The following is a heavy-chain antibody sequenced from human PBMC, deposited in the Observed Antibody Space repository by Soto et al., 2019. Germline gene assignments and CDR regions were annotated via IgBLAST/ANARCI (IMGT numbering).Heavy chain of an antibody. CDR3: AKVSQLSSSWCLAERFFDP. CDR2: INPSSGGT. V-gene: IGHV1-46*02. D-gene: IGHD6-13*01. Sequence: PSFKPCSNDPRVAFNCEAISSVQHAPKQGLEWMGMINPSSGGTNYAQKFQGRVTMTRDTSTSTVYMELSSLRSDDTAVFYCAKVSQLSSSWCLAERFFDPWRNGSLDTVSS. CDR1: RVAFNCEA. J-gene: IGHJ5*02.